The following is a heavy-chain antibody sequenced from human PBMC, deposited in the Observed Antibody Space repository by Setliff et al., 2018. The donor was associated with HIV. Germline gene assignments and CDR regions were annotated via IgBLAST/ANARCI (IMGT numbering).Heavy chain of an antibody. V-gene: IGHV3-74*03. J-gene: IGHJ6*03. Sequence: GGSLRLSCAASEFSFSTSWMHWVRQAPGKGLVWVSTINSDGSTTTYADSVKGRFTISRDNAKNTLYLQMNSLRGEDTAVYYCHCFMAGWGKGTTVTVSS. CDR2: INSDGSTT. CDR1: EFSFSTSW. CDR3: HCFMAG.